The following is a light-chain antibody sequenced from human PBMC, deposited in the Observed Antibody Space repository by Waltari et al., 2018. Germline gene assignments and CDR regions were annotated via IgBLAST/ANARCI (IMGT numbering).Light chain of an antibody. V-gene: IGKV3D-15*03. J-gene: IGKJ2*01. CDR3: QEYNNWPVYT. CDR1: HGFVRK. Sequence: SARHGFVRKLSRCQLKPGQSPRLLIYGTSIRATGIPARFSGCGSGPELTLTSSILQSEDFADYYWQEYNNWPVYTFGQGTKLESK. CDR2: GTS.